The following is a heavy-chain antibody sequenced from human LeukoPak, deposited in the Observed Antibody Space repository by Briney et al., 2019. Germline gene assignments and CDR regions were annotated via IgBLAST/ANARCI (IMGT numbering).Heavy chain of an antibody. D-gene: IGHD6-19*01. CDR2: ISSSSSTI. CDR3: ARASGGWYSNFDY. Sequence: PGGSLRLSCAASGFTLSTYSMNWVRQAPGKGLEWVSYISSSSSTIYYADSVKGRFTISRDNAENSLYLQMNSLRAEDTAVYYCARASGGWYSNFDYWGRGTLVTVSS. V-gene: IGHV3-48*04. J-gene: IGHJ4*02. CDR1: GFTLSTYS.